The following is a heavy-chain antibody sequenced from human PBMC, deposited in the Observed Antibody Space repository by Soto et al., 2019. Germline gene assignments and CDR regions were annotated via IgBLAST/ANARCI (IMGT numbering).Heavy chain of an antibody. V-gene: IGHV4-31*03. D-gene: IGHD3-22*01. CDR2: IYYSGST. CDR1: GGSISSGGYY. Sequence: TVSGGSISSGGYYWSWIRQHPGKGLEWIGYIYYSGSTYYNPSLKSRVTISVDTSKNQFSLKLSSVTAADTAVYYCARVPNGYLIGQNWFDPWGQGTLVTVSS. J-gene: IGHJ5*02. CDR3: ARVPNGYLIGQNWFDP.